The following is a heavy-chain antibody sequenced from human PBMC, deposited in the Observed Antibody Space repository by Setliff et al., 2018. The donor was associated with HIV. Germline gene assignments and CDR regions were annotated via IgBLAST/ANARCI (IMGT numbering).Heavy chain of an antibody. Sequence: SVKVSCKVSGDTFRNYALNWVRQAPGQGLEWMGGIIPPVGAVVYAQNFQGRVTITADESTSTAYMELRSLRSDDTAMYYCATQRDIVMVPGQGGFDIWAQGTMVTVSS. CDR2: IIPPVGAV. CDR3: ATQRDIVMVPGQGGFDI. V-gene: IGHV1-69*13. J-gene: IGHJ3*02. CDR1: GDTFRNYA. D-gene: IGHD2-2*01.